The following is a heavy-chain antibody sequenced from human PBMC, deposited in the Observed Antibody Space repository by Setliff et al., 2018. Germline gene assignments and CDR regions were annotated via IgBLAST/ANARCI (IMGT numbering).Heavy chain of an antibody. CDR1: GGSISSSSYY. D-gene: IGHD3-3*01. J-gene: IGHJ4*02. CDR3: ARDRITIFGVVIPFDY. CDR2: IYYSGST. Sequence: SETLSLTCTVSGGSISSSSYYWGWIRQPPGKGLEWIGSIYYSGSTYYNPSLKSRVTISVDTSKNQFPLKLSSVTAADTAVYYCARDRITIFGVVIPFDYWGQGTLVTVSS. V-gene: IGHV4-39*06.